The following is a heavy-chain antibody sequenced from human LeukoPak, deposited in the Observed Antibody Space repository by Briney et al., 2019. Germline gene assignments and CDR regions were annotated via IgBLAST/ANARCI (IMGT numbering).Heavy chain of an antibody. CDR2: IWYDGSNK. CDR1: GFTFSSYG. V-gene: IGHV3-33*01. CDR3: ARDGSIAAAGIDY. J-gene: IGHJ4*02. Sequence: GGSLRLSCAASGFTFSSYGMHWVRQAPGKGLEWVAVIWYDGSNKYYADSVKGRFTISRDNSKNTLYLQMNSLRAEDTAVYYCARDGSIAAAGIDYWGQGTLVTVSS. D-gene: IGHD6-13*01.